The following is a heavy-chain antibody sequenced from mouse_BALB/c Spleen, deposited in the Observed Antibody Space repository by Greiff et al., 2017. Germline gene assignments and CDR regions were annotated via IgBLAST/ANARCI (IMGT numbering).Heavy chain of an antibody. J-gene: IGHJ1*01. D-gene: IGHD1-1*01. Sequence: VQLVESGPGLVAPSQSLSITCTVSGFSLTSYGVHWVRQPPGKGLEWLGVIWAGGSTNYNSALMSRLSISKDNSKSQVFLKMNSLQTDDTAMYYCARAPNYYGSSHWYFDVWGAGTTVTVSS. CDR2: IWAGGST. CDR1: GFSLTSYG. V-gene: IGHV2-9*02. CDR3: ARAPNYYGSSHWYFDV.